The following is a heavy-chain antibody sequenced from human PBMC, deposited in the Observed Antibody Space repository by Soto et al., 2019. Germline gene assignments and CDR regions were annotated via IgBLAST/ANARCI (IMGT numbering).Heavy chain of an antibody. CDR3: AKDHGFWSGYPNPFDY. Sequence: GGSLRLSCAASGFTFSGYAMSWVRHAPGKGLEWVSAISGSGGSTYYADSVKGRFTISRDNSKNTLYLQMNGLRAEDTAVYYCAKDHGFWSGYPNPFDYWGQGTLVTVSS. J-gene: IGHJ4*02. CDR1: GFTFSGYA. D-gene: IGHD3-3*01. V-gene: IGHV3-23*01. CDR2: ISGSGGST.